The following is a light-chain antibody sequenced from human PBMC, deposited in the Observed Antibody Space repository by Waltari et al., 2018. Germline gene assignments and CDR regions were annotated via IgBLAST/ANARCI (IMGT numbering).Light chain of an antibody. CDR1: ENINIF. CDR3: QQRTNWQSLS. CDR2: YAS. J-gene: IGKJ4*01. V-gene: IGKV3D-11*02. Sequence: IVFTKSPASLPLSTGERATISCRASENINIFLACYQQKPGQAPRLLISYASNRAAGVPARFSGSGSLTDFTLTISSLEPEDFGVYYCQQRTNWQSLSFGGGTRVEIK.